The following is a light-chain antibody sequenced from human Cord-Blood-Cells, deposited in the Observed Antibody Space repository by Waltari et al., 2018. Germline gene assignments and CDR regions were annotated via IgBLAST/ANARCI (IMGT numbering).Light chain of an antibody. Sequence: QSALTQPASVSGSPGQSITISCTGTSSDVGGYNYVSWYQQHPGKAPNLMIYDVSNRPAWVSNLFSGSNSGNTASLTISGLQAEDDADYYCSSYTSSSTLFGGGTKLTVL. CDR1: SSDVGGYNY. CDR3: SSYTSSSTL. J-gene: IGLJ2*01. CDR2: DVS. V-gene: IGLV2-14*01.